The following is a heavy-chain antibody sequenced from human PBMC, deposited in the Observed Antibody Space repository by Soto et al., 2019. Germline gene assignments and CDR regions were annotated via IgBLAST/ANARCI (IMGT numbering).Heavy chain of an antibody. J-gene: IGHJ3*02. D-gene: IGHD6-13*01. CDR2: INSSGGHT. CDR1: GYTFPRHY. V-gene: IGHV1-46*01. CDR3: ARDLLAAGSDALDI. Sequence: QMQLVQSGAEVKKPGASVKVSCKASGYTFPRHYIHWVRQAPGQGLEWMGIINSSGGHTYYAQKFPGRVALIRDTSTSTVYMELSSLSSEDTAVYYCARDLLAAGSDALDIGGEGTMVTVSS.